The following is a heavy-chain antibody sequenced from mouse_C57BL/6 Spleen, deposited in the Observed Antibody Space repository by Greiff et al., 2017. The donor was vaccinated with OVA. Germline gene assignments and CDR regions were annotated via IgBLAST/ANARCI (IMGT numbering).Heavy chain of an antibody. Sequence: QVQLQQSGPELVKPGASVKISCKASGYAFSSSWMNWVKQRPGKGLEWIGRIYPGDGDTNYNGKFKGKATLTADKSSSTAYMQLSSLTSEDSAVYFCARETQYYYGSSSYFDDWGQGTTLTVSS. CDR2: IYPGDGDT. J-gene: IGHJ2*01. D-gene: IGHD1-1*01. CDR3: ARETQYYYGSSSYFDD. CDR1: GYAFSSSW. V-gene: IGHV1-82*01.